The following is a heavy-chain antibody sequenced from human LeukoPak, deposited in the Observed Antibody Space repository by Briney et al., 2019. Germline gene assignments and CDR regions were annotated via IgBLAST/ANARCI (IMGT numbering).Heavy chain of an antibody. CDR1: GFTVSSNY. CDR3: ARDRSVYIDRYYGMDV. J-gene: IGHJ6*02. Sequence: GGSLRLSCAASGFTVSSNYMSWVRQAPGKGLEWVSVIYSGGSTYYADSVKGRFTISRDNSKNTLYLQMNSLRAEDTAVYYCARDRSVYIDRYYGMDVWGQGTTVTVSS. D-gene: IGHD5-12*01. CDR2: IYSGGST. V-gene: IGHV3-53*01.